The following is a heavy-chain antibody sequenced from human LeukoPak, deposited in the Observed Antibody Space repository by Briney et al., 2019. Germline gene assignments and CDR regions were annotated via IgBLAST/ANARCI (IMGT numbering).Heavy chain of an antibody. Sequence: SQTLSLTCTASGTSISSGAYSWSWVRQHPGKGLEWIAYIYYSGNTYYNPSLKRRVTISVDTSKNQFSLKLSSVTAADTAVYYCARTITIFGALGYFDYWGQGTLVTVSS. D-gene: IGHD3-3*01. V-gene: IGHV4-31*03. CDR3: ARTITIFGALGYFDY. CDR1: GTSISSGAYS. J-gene: IGHJ4*02. CDR2: IYYSGNT.